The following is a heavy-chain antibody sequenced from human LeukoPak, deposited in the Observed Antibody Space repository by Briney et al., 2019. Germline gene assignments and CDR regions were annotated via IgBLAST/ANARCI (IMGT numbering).Heavy chain of an antibody. CDR1: GGPINNYY. CDR3: AREWRGDFFDY. D-gene: IGHD3-10*01. Sequence: PSETLSLTCNVSGGPINNYYWVWLRQSPGKGLEWIASVYYSWSTDYNPPLKSRVTISLAKSKNPFSLSLPSVTAADTAVYSCAREWRGDFFDYWGQGTPVTVSS. J-gene: IGHJ4*02. V-gene: IGHV4-59*01. CDR2: VYYSWST.